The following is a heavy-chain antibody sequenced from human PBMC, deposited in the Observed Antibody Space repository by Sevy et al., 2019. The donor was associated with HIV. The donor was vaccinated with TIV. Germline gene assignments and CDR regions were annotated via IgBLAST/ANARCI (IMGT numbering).Heavy chain of an antibody. J-gene: IGHJ4*02. V-gene: IGHV4-39*01. Sequence: SETLSLTCTVSGGSISSSSYYWGWIRQPPGKGLEWIGSIYYSGSTYYNPSLTSRVTISVDTSKNQFSLKLSSVTAADTAMYYCARQKGPKQQLVFDYWGQGTLVTVSS. CDR3: ARQKGPKQQLVFDY. D-gene: IGHD6-13*01. CDR2: IYYSGST. CDR1: GGSISSSSYY.